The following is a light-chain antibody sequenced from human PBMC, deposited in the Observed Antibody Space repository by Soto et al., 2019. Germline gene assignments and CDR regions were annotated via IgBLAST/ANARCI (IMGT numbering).Light chain of an antibody. J-gene: IGLJ1*01. Sequence: QSVLTQPASVSGPLGQSIVISCTGSSSDIGSYDLVSWYQQYPGKAPKVVIFEGTKRPSGVSNRFSGSKSGNTASLTISGLQTEDEADYYCCSYAGSRTYVFVAGTKLPVL. V-gene: IGLV2-23*01. CDR2: EGT. CDR1: SSDIGSYDL. CDR3: CSYAGSRTYV.